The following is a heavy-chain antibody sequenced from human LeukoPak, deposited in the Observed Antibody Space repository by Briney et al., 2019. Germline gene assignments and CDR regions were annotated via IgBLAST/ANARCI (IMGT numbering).Heavy chain of an antibody. CDR3: ARDLAPGIVGATADFDY. V-gene: IGHV1-69*13. J-gene: IGHJ4*02. D-gene: IGHD1-26*01. Sequence: SVKVSCKASGGTFSSYAISWVRQAPGQGLEWMGGITPIFGTANYAQKFQGRVTITADESTSTAYMELSSLRSEDTAVYYCARDLAPGIVGATADFDYWGQGTLVTVSS. CDR2: ITPIFGTA. CDR1: GGTFSSYA.